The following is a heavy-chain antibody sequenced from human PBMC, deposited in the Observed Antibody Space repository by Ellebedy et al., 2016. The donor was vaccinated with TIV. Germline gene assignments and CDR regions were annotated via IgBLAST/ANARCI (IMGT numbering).Heavy chain of an antibody. CDR1: GYSFTTYG. Sequence: PGGSLRLSCQVSGYSFTTYGIGWVRQMPGKGLEWMGIIYPGDSETRYSSSFQGQVTISADKSIGTAYLQWSSLKASDTAMYYCAKSSSSEPHRVGWHFDFWGQGTLVTVSS. J-gene: IGHJ4*02. D-gene: IGHD1-14*01. CDR3: AKSSSSEPHRVGWHFDF. V-gene: IGHV5-51*01. CDR2: IYPGDSET.